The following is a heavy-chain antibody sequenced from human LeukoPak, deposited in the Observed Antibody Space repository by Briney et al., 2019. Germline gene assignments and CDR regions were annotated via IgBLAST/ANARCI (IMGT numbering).Heavy chain of an antibody. D-gene: IGHD3-22*01. V-gene: IGHV3-48*03. CDR1: GFTFSNYE. J-gene: IGHJ6*03. CDR2: ISGSGTSI. Sequence: PGGSLRLSCAASGFTFSNYEINWVRQAPGRGLEWISYISGSGTSIYHANSVKGRFTISRDNAKNSVYLQMNSLRAEDTAVYYCARASLVLDPIMDVWGKGTRSPSP. CDR3: ARASLVLDPIMDV.